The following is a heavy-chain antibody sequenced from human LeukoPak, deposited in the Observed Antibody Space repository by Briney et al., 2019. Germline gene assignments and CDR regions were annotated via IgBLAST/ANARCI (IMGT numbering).Heavy chain of an antibody. J-gene: IGHJ6*04. V-gene: IGHV3-48*04. CDR3: ARGHIGMDV. D-gene: IGHD5-12*01. CDR2: ITFSSSII. Sequence: GGSLRLSCAASGFTFSSYSMNWVRQAPGKGLEWDSYITFSSSIIYYADSVKGRFTISRDNAKNSLDLQMNRLRAEDTAVYYCARGHIGMDVWGKGTTVTVSS. CDR1: GFTFSSYS.